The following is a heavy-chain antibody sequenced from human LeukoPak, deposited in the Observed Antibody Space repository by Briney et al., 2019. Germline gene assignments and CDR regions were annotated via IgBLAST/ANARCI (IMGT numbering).Heavy chain of an antibody. CDR1: GFTFSSYW. CDR2: INSDGSST. J-gene: IGHJ4*02. CDR3: ARWDSSGFWSGYTYYFDH. Sequence: GGSLRLSCAASGFTFSSYWMHWVRQAPGKGLVWVSRINSDGSSTSYADSVKGRFTISRDNAKNTLYLQMNSLRAEDTAVYYCARWDSSGFWSGYTYYFDHWGQGTLVTVSS. D-gene: IGHD3-3*01. V-gene: IGHV3-74*01.